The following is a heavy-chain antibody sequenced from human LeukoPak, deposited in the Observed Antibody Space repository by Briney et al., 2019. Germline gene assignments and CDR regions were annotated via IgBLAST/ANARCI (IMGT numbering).Heavy chain of an antibody. D-gene: IGHD5-18*01. CDR1: GYTFTSYG. Sequence: ASVKVSCKASGYTFTSYGISWVRQAPGQGLEWMGWISPYNGDTNYAQKLQGRVTITADESTSTAYMELSSLRSEDTVVYYCAREKDTAMLDYWGQGTLVTVSS. V-gene: IGHV1-18*01. J-gene: IGHJ4*02. CDR3: AREKDTAMLDY. CDR2: ISPYNGDT.